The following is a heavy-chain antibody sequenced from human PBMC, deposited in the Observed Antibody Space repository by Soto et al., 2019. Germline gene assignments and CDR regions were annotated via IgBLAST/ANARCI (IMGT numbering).Heavy chain of an antibody. V-gene: IGHV4-31*03. Sequence: SETLSLTCTVSGGSISSGGYYWSWIRQHPGKGLEWIGYIYYSGSTYYNPSLKSRVTISVDTSKNQFSLKLSSVTAADTAVYYCARVMNAAGTYYDFWSAHGGYFDYWGQGTLVTVSS. J-gene: IGHJ4*02. CDR3: ARVMNAAGTYYDFWSAHGGYFDY. D-gene: IGHD3-3*01. CDR1: GGSISSGGYY. CDR2: IYYSGST.